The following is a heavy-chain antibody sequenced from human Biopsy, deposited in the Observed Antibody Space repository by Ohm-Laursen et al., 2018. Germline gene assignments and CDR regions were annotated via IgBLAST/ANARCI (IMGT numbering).Heavy chain of an antibody. Sequence: PSVKVSCKVIGGTFSASGISWVRLAPGHGLEFVGGIIPIFQTTHYAQSFQGRVTIVADKSTSTAYMELSSLRSDDTAIYYCATVRGLVWFGELIAWGQGTLVTVSS. CDR2: IIPIFQTT. J-gene: IGHJ5*02. CDR1: GGTFSASG. V-gene: IGHV1-69*06. D-gene: IGHD3-10*01. CDR3: ATVRGLVWFGELIA.